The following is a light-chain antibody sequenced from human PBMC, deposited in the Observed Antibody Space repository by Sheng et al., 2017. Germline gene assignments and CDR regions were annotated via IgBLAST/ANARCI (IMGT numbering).Light chain of an antibody. CDR3: QQYNGSPT. J-gene: IGKJ2*01. CDR2: KAS. V-gene: IGKV1-5*03. Sequence: DIQMTQSPSALSASVGDRVTITCRASQSISTWLAWYQQKPGKAPQVLISKASTLESGVPTRFSGSGSGTDFTLTISSLQTDDSATYYCQQYNGSPTFGQGTKLEIK. CDR1: QSISTW.